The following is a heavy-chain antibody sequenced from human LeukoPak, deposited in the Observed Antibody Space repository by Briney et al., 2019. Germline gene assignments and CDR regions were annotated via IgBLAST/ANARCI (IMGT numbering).Heavy chain of an antibody. Sequence: PGGSLRLSCAASGFTLSSYRMNWVRQAPGKALEWVSYISSSSSTIYYADSVKGRFTISRDNAKNSMYLQMNSLRAEDTAVYYCASLVYYDILTGYYKDYWGQGTLVTVSS. CDR3: ASLVYYDILTGYYKDY. D-gene: IGHD3-9*01. CDR1: GFTLSSYR. J-gene: IGHJ4*02. CDR2: ISSSSSTI. V-gene: IGHV3-48*01.